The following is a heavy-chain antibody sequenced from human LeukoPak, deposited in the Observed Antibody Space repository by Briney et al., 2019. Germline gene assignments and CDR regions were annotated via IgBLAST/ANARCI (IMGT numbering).Heavy chain of an antibody. CDR2: INPSGDST. V-gene: IGHV1-46*01. Sequence: ASVKVSCKASGDTFIDYYIHWVRQAPGQGLEWMGIINPSGDSTTYAQKFQGRVTMTRDTSTTTVYMELSSLRSEDTAVYYCAREEITPRGIGLDYWGQGTLVTVSS. CDR1: GDTFIDYY. CDR3: AREEITPRGIGLDY. D-gene: IGHD1-14*01. J-gene: IGHJ4*02.